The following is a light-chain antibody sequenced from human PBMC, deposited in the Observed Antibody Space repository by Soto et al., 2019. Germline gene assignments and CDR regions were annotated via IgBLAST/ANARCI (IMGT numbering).Light chain of an antibody. CDR3: QKYYTTPRT. J-gene: IGKJ1*01. Sequence: DILMTQSPDSLAVSLGERATINCKSSQSVLYSSNNRNYLAWYQQKPGQSPKLLIYWASTRESGVPDRFSGSGSGKDFSLTVSSLQAVDVAVYFCQKYYTTPRTFGQGTKVEI. CDR2: WAS. V-gene: IGKV4-1*01. CDR1: QSVLYSSNNRNY.